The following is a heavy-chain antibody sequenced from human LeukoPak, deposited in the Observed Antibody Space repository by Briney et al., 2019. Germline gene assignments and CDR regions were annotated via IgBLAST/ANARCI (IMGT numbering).Heavy chain of an antibody. CDR2: IYYSGST. J-gene: IGHJ5*02. Sequence: SETLSLTCTVSGGSISSYYWSWIRQPPGKGLEWIGYIYYSGSTNYNPSLKSRVTISVDTSKNQFSLKLNSVTAADTAVYYCARTPYSSSWLGFDPWGQGTLVTVSS. V-gene: IGHV4-59*01. D-gene: IGHD6-13*01. CDR3: ARTPYSSSWLGFDP. CDR1: GGSISSYY.